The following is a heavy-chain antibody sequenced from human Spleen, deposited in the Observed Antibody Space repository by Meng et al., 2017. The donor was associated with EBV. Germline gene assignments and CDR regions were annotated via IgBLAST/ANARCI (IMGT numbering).Heavy chain of an antibody. Sequence: GVTVVKPQQSRTLTCTFSGLSLTTSGVGVGWISQPPGKALELLAIIYWDDDERYSPSLKSRLTITKDISKNQVILTMTNMDPVDTATYYCAHRLVRRYLDYWGQGTLVTVSS. D-gene: IGHD6-13*01. CDR1: GLSLTTSGVG. J-gene: IGHJ4*02. CDR3: AHRLVRRYLDY. CDR2: IYWDDDE. V-gene: IGHV2-5*02.